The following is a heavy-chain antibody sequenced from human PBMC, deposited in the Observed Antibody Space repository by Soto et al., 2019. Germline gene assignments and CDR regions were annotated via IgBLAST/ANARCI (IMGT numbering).Heavy chain of an antibody. CDR3: ASLLTTTYYYYGMDV. CDR2: IYYSGST. J-gene: IGHJ6*02. D-gene: IGHD4-4*01. V-gene: IGHV4-39*01. Sequence: SSETLSLTCTVSGGSISSSSYYWGWIRQPPGKGLEWIGSIYYSGSTYYNPSLKSRVTISVDTSKNQFSLKLSSVTAADTAVYYCASLLTTTYYYYGMDVWGQGTTVTVSS. CDR1: GGSISSSSYY.